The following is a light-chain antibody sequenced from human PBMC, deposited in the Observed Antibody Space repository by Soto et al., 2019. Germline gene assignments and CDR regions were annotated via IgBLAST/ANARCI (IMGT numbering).Light chain of an antibody. CDR3: QHYNSYPIT. Sequence: EIVMTQSPATLSLSPGERATLSCRASQTIDNTLAWYQRKPGQAPRLLIYDASTRATGVPARFSGSGSGTDFTLTISSLQSEDFAVYYCQHYNSYPITFGQGTRLEIK. J-gene: IGKJ5*01. CDR2: DAS. V-gene: IGKV3-15*01. CDR1: QTIDNT.